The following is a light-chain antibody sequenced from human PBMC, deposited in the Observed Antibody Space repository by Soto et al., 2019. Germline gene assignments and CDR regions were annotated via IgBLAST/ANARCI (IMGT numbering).Light chain of an antibody. V-gene: IGKV1-39*01. J-gene: IGKJ2*01. CDR1: QSISTS. Sequence: DIQMTQSPSSLSASVGDRVTITCRARQSISTSLHWYQQKPGEAPKILIYAASSLQRGVPSRFSGSGSGTDFTLSISSLQLEDFATYYCQQSYSTPYTFGQGTKLEIK. CDR3: QQSYSTPYT. CDR2: AAS.